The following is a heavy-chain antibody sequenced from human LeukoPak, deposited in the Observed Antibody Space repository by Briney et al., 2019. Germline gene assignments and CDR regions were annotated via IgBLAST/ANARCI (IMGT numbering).Heavy chain of an antibody. J-gene: IGHJ4*02. D-gene: IGHD6-25*01. V-gene: IGHV3-7*04. CDR1: GFTFSSYC. CDR2: IKQDGSAK. Sequence: GGSLRLSCAASGFTFSSYCVNWVRQAPGKGLGWVANIKQDGSAKYTSDSVKGRFTISRDNTTNSLYLQMNSLRAEDTAIYYGARGRGFLDYWGQGALFTASS. CDR3: ARGRGFLDY.